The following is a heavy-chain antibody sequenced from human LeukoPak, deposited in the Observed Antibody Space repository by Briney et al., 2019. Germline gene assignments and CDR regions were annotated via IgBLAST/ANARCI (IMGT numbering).Heavy chain of an antibody. D-gene: IGHD5-24*01. J-gene: IGHJ5*02. CDR2: ISGHSGNT. Sequence: GASVKVSCKASGYTFAIYGITWVRQAPGQGLEWMGWISGHSGNTNYVQNLQGRVTMTTDTSTSAAYMELRSLRSDDTAVYYCATLMVRVATTLISWFDPWGQGTLVTVSS. CDR3: ATLMVRVATTLISWFDP. V-gene: IGHV1-18*01. CDR1: GYTFAIYG.